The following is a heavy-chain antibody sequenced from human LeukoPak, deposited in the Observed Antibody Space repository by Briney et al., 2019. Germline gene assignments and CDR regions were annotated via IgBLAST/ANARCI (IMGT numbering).Heavy chain of an antibody. CDR2: ISSSGSTK. CDR3: ARVTWLSAAGTEGNFDY. CDR1: GFTFSSYE. D-gene: IGHD6-13*01. J-gene: IGHJ4*02. V-gene: IGHV3-48*03. Sequence: GGSLRLSCAASGFTFSSYEMNWVRQAPGKGLEWVSYISSSGSTKYYADSVKGRFTISRDNAKNSLYLQMDSLRAEDTAVYYCARVTWLSAAGTEGNFDYWGQGTLVTVSS.